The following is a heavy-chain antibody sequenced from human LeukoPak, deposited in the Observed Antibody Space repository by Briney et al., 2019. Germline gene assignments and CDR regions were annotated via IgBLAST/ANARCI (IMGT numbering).Heavy chain of an antibody. D-gene: IGHD3-22*01. J-gene: IGHJ4*02. V-gene: IGHV3-23*01. Sequence: GGSLRLSCAASGFTFSTYGMSWVRQAPGKGLEWVSAISGSGGSTYYADSVKGRFTISRDNSKNTLYLQMNSLRAEDTAVYYCAKHPHYDSNYFDYWGQGTLVTVSS. CDR1: GFTFSTYG. CDR2: ISGSGGST. CDR3: AKHPHYDSNYFDY.